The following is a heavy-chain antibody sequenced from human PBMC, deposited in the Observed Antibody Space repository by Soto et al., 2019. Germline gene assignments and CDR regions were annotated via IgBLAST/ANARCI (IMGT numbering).Heavy chain of an antibody. CDR2: TYYASKWYN. V-gene: IGHV6-1*01. CDR1: VGSVCRTRSA. CDR3: AGGWLRRWFDP. J-gene: IGHJ5*02. Sequence: QTVPRSEEISVGSVCRTRSAWYYIRKSPSRGLEWLGRTYYASKWYNDYAMSVKSRMTINPDTSKNQLSLQLDSVTPEDTGVYYCAGGWLRRWFDPCAQGIRVTVPS. D-gene: IGHD5-12*01.